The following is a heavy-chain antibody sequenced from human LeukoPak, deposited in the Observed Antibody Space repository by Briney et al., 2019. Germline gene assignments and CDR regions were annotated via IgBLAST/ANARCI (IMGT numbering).Heavy chain of an antibody. Sequence: GGSLRLSCAASGFTFSTYWMSWVRQAPGKGLEWVSYISSSSSTIYYADSMKGRFTISRDNAKNSLYLQMNSLRAEDTAVYYCARFDDYGDYGPFDYWGQGTLVTVSS. CDR1: GFTFSTYW. CDR3: ARFDDYGDYGPFDY. CDR2: ISSSSSTI. V-gene: IGHV3-48*04. J-gene: IGHJ4*02. D-gene: IGHD4-17*01.